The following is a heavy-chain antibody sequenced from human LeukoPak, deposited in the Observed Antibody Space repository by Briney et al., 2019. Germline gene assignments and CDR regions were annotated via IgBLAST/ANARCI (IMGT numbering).Heavy chain of an antibody. J-gene: IGHJ6*03. D-gene: IGHD5-18*01. CDR1: GGSISSSGYY. CDR3: ARVDSYGPFYYYYYMDV. Sequence: PSETLSLTCTVSGGSISSSGYYWGWIRQPPGKGLEWIGSIYYSGSTYYNPSLKSRVTISVDTSKNQFSLKLSSVTAADTAVYYCARVDSYGPFYYYYYMDVWGKGTTVTISS. V-gene: IGHV4-39*01. CDR2: IYYSGST.